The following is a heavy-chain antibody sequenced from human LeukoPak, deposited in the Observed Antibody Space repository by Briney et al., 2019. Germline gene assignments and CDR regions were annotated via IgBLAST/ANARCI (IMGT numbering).Heavy chain of an antibody. V-gene: IGHV3-43*01. J-gene: IGHJ3*02. CDR3: AKVGESFRGLAAFDI. Sequence: PGGSLRLSCAASGFTFDDYTMHWVRQAPGKGLEWVSLINWDGGSTYYADSVKGRFTISRDNSKDYLYLQMNSLRAEDTAVYYCAKVGESFRGLAAFDIWGQGTMVTVSS. CDR2: INWDGGST. CDR1: GFTFDDYT. D-gene: IGHD3-10*01.